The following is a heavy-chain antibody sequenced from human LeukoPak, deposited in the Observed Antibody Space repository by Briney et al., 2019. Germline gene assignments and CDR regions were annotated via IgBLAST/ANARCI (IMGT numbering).Heavy chain of an antibody. CDR3: ARYRRGSSLDV. J-gene: IGHJ6*04. CDR1: GGSISSYY. CDR2: IYTSGST. D-gene: IGHD3-10*01. Sequence: PSETLSLTCTVSGGSISSYYWSWIRQPPGKGLEWIGYIYTSGSTNYNPSLKSRVTISVDTSKNQFSLKLSSVTAADTAVYYCARYRRGSSLDVWGKGTTVTVSS. V-gene: IGHV4-4*09.